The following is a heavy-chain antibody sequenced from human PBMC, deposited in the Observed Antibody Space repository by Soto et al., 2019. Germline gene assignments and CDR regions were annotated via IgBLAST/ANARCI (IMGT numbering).Heavy chain of an antibody. Sequence: PSETLSLTCAVYGGSFSGYYWSWIRQPPGKGLEWIGEINHSGSTNYNPSLKSRVTISVDTSKNQFSLKLSSVTAADTAVYYCSRRRIGYCSGGSCPVDYWGQGTLVTVSS. CDR1: GGSFSGYY. CDR2: INHSGST. CDR3: SRRRIGYCSGGSCPVDY. V-gene: IGHV4-34*01. D-gene: IGHD2-15*01. J-gene: IGHJ4*02.